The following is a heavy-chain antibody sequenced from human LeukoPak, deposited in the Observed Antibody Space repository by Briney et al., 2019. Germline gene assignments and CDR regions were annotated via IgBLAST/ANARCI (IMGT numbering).Heavy chain of an antibody. D-gene: IGHD5-24*01. CDR2: IYSGGST. CDR3: ARGGDGYNYWFDP. V-gene: IGHV3-53*01. CDR1: GFTVSSNY. Sequence: PGGSLRLSCAASGFTVSSNYMSWVRQAPGKGLEWVSVIYSGGSTYYADSVKGRFTISRDNSKNTLYLQMNSLRAEDTVVYYCARGGDGYNYWFDPWGQETLVTVSS. J-gene: IGHJ5*02.